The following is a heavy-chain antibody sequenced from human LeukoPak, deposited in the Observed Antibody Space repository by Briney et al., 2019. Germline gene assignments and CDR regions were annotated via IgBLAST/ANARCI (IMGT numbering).Heavy chain of an antibody. CDR1: GFTFSSHG. Sequence: GGSLRLSCAASGFTFSSHGMHWVRQAPGKGLEWVAVISYDGSNKYYADSVKGRFTISRDNSKNTLYLQMNSLRAEDTAVYYCAKDSGATGGIVATIPYYYYMDVWGKGTTVTISS. V-gene: IGHV3-30*19. J-gene: IGHJ6*03. CDR3: AKDSGATGGIVATIPYYYYMDV. CDR2: ISYDGSNK. D-gene: IGHD5-12*01.